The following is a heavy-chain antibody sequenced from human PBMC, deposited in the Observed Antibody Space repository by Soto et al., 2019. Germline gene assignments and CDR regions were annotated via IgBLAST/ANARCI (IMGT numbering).Heavy chain of an antibody. V-gene: IGHV4-31*03. CDR1: GGSISSGGYY. CDR3: ATDPSYCSGDSCYSAYYGMDD. CDR2: IYYSGST. J-gene: IGHJ6*02. Sequence: ASETLSLTCTVSGGSISSGGYYWSWIRQHPGKGLEWIGYIYYSGSTYYNPSLKSRVTISVDTSKNQFSLKLSSVTAADTAVYYCATDPSYCSGDSCYSAYYGMDDWGQGTTVTVSS. D-gene: IGHD2-15*01.